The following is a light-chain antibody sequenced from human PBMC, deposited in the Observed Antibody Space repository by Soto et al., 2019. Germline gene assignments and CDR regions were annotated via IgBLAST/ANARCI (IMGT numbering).Light chain of an antibody. Sequence: EIVLTQSPGTLSLSPGERATLSCRASQSVTNNYLASYQQKPGQAPGHLIYGASSRATAIPDRFSGSGSGTDFTLTITRLEPEDFAVYYCQQYGSTPWTFGQGTKVEIK. CDR3: QQYGSTPWT. J-gene: IGKJ1*01. CDR1: QSVTNNY. V-gene: IGKV3-20*01. CDR2: GAS.